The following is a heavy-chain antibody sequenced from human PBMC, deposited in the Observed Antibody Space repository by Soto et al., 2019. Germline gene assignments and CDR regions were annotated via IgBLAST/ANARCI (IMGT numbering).Heavy chain of an antibody. CDR1: GYTFTSYA. CDR2: INAGNGNT. D-gene: IGHD3-3*01. CDR3: AREALRFLEWFGGNYAFDI. J-gene: IGHJ3*02. Sequence: QVQLVQSGAEVKKPGASVKVSCKASGYTFTSYAMHWVRQAPGQRLEWMGWINAGNGNTKYSQKFQGRVTITRDTSASTAYMELSSLRSEDTAVYYCAREALRFLEWFGGNYAFDIWGQGTMVTVSS. V-gene: IGHV1-3*01.